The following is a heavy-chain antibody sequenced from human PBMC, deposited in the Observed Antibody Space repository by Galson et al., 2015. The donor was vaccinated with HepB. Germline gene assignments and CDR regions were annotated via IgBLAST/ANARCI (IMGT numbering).Heavy chain of an antibody. CDR1: GYTFSSYG. D-gene: IGHD2-2*01. Sequence: SVKVSCKASGYTFSSYGISWVRQAPGQGLEWMGWISGNNGDTKYARQIQGRVTMTKETSTSTAYMELRSLRSDDTAVYYCARGLSDIVVVPAASSLDHWGQGTLITVSS. V-gene: IGHV1-18*01. CDR2: ISGNNGDT. CDR3: ARGLSDIVVVPAASSLDH. J-gene: IGHJ4*02.